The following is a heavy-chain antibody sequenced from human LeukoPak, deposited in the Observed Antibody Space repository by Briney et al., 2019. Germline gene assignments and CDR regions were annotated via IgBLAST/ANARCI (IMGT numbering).Heavy chain of an antibody. V-gene: IGHV1-69*04. D-gene: IGHD5-12*01. CDR3: ARDLYSGHEGNAFDI. CDR1: GGTFSRYA. CDR2: IIPILGIA. J-gene: IGHJ3*02. Sequence: SVKVSCKASGGTFSRYAITWVQQAPGQRLAWMGRIIPILGIANYAQKFQGRVTIIADKSTSTAYMELSSLRSEDTAVYYCARDLYSGHEGNAFDIWGQGTMVTVSS.